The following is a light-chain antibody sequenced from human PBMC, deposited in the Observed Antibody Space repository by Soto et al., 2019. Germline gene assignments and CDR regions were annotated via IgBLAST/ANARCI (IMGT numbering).Light chain of an antibody. CDR3: SSHTSRSTRV. J-gene: IGLJ6*01. CDR2: DDT. Sequence: QPVLTQPPSVSGSPGQWIAISCTGTSCDVGGYDYVSWYQQHPDKAPKLMIYDDTNRPSWVANRFSGSKSGNAASLTISGLPPEDDDYYYYSSHTSRSTRVFGSGTKVTVL. V-gene: IGLV2-14*03. CDR1: SCDVGGYDY.